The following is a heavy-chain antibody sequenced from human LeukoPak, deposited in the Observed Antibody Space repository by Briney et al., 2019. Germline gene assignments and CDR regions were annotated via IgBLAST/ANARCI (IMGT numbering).Heavy chain of an antibody. CDR1: GFTFSDYY. CDR2: IHYSGST. V-gene: IGHV4-31*02. D-gene: IGHD1-14*01. J-gene: IGHJ4*02. Sequence: LRLSCAASGFTFSDYYMSWIRQHPGKGLEWIGYIHYSGSTYYNPSLKSRVTISVDSSKNQFSLNLSSVTAADTAVYYCARGGSYNIYWGQGILVTVSP. CDR3: ARGGSYNIY.